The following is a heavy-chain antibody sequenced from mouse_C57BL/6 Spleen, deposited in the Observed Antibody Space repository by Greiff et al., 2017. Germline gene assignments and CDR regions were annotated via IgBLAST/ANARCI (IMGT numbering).Heavy chain of an antibody. CDR3: ARYYDGSGDFDD. CDR2: IRNKANGYTT. J-gene: IGHJ2*01. V-gene: IGHV7-3*01. Sequence: EVQLVESGGGLVQPGGSLSLSCAASGFTFTDYYMSWVRQPPGKALEWLGFIRNKANGYTTVYSASVKGRFTISRNNSQCILYLQMNALRAEDSATYYCARYYDGSGDFDDWGQGTTHTVSS. D-gene: IGHD1-1*01. CDR1: GFTFTDYY.